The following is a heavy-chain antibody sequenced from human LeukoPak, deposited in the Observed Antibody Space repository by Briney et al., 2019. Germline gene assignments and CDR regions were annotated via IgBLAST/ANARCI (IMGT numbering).Heavy chain of an antibody. CDR3: ARDRCSSSSCSNTFGI. CDR1: RFTFSSFT. D-gene: IGHD2-2*01. CDR2: NSSNGVST. Sequence: GGSLRLSCAASRFTFSSFTMYWARQAPGKGLEYISGNSSNGVSTYYANSVKGRFTISRDNSKNTLYLQMGSLRVEDMAVYYCARDRCSSSSCSNTFGIWGQRTMVTVSS. J-gene: IGHJ3*02. V-gene: IGHV3-64*01.